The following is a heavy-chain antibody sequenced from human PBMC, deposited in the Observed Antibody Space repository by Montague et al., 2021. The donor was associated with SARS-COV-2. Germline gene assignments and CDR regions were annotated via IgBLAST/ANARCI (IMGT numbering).Heavy chain of an antibody. V-gene: IGHV4-39*01. CDR3: ARLRWTTVAPRSDAFDI. CDR1: GGSISSSYYY. D-gene: IGHD4-23*01. J-gene: IGHJ3*02. Sequence: SETLSLTYTVSGGSISSSYYYWGWIRQPPGKGLEWIGIIFYSGKTYFSPSLKSRVTLSVDTSKNQFSLNLGSVTAADTAVYYCARLRWTTVAPRSDAFDIWGQGTMVIVSS. CDR2: IFYSGKT.